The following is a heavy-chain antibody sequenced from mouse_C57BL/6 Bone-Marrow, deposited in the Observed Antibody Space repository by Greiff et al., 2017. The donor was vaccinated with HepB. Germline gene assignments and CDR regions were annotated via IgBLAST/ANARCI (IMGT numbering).Heavy chain of an antibody. CDR1: GYTFTSYW. D-gene: IGHD1-1*01. CDR3: ANYYGRSYGGPWFAY. V-gene: IGHV1-7*01. CDR2: INPSSGYS. J-gene: IGHJ3*01. Sequence: QVQLQQSGAELAKPGASVKLSCKASGYTFTSYWMHWVKQRPGQGLEWIGYINPSSGYSKYNQKFKDKATLTADKSSSTAYMQLSSLTYEESAVYYCANYYGRSYGGPWFAYWGQGTLVTVSA.